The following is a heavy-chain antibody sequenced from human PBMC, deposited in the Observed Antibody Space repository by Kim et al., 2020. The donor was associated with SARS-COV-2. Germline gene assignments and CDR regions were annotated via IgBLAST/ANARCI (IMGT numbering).Heavy chain of an antibody. Sequence: ASVKVSCKVSGYTLTELSMHWVRQAPGKGLEWMGGFDPEDGETIYAQKFQGRVTMTEDTSTDTAYMELSSLRSEDTAVYYCATDRHYCSSTSCYNYDYWGQGTLVTVSS. V-gene: IGHV1-24*01. J-gene: IGHJ4*02. CDR3: ATDRHYCSSTSCYNYDY. D-gene: IGHD2-2*02. CDR2: FDPEDGET. CDR1: GYTLTELS.